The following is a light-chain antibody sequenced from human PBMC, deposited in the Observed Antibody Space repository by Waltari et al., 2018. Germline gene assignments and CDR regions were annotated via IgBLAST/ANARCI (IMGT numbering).Light chain of an antibody. Sequence: QSALTQPASVSGSPGQSITISCTGTSSDVGAYDFVSWYQHHPGKVPKVIIYEVNNRPSGVSSRFSASKSGNAASLTISGLQAEDEADYYGSSYTSTHIPFVFGTGTKVTVL. V-gene: IGLV2-14*01. J-gene: IGLJ1*01. CDR2: EVN. CDR3: SSYTSTHIPFV. CDR1: SSDVGAYDF.